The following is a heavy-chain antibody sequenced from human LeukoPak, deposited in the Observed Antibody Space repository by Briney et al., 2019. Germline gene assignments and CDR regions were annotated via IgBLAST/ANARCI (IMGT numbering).Heavy chain of an antibody. CDR2: ISSSGSTI. CDR1: GFTFSDYY. D-gene: IGHD3-9*01. V-gene: IGHV3-11*04. CDR3: ARRDSDILTGYSPGAFDY. J-gene: IGHJ4*02. Sequence: GGSLRLSCAASGFTFSDYYMSWIRQAPGKGLEWVSYISSSGSTIYYADSVKGRFIISRDNAKNSLYLQMNSLRAEDTAVYYCARRDSDILTGYSPGAFDYWGQGTLVTVSS.